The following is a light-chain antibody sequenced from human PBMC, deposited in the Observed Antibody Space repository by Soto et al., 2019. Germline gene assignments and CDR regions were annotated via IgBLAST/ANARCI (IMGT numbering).Light chain of an antibody. J-gene: IGKJ1*01. CDR2: AAS. V-gene: IGKV1-39*01. Sequence: DIQMTQSPSSLSASVGDRVTITCRASQSISSFLTWYQQKAGKAPKLLIYAASSLQSGVPSRFSGSGSGTDFTLTISSLQPEDGASYYCQQSFSTPPTFGQGTKVDIK. CDR3: QQSFSTPPT. CDR1: QSISSF.